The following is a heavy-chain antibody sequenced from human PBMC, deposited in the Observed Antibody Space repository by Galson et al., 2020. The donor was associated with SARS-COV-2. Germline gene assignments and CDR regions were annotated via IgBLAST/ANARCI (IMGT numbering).Heavy chain of an antibody. CDR3: ARGGHSYYYDSSGYDDAVDI. CDR2: ISYDGSNK. Sequence: GRSLRLSCAASGFTFSSYGMHWVRQAPGKGLEWVAVISYDGSNKYYADSVKGRFTIYRDNSKNTLYLQMNSLRAEDTAVYYCARGGHSYYYDSSGYDDAVDIWGQGTIVTVS. CDR1: GFTFSSYG. D-gene: IGHD3-22*01. V-gene: IGHV3-30*03. J-gene: IGHJ3*02.